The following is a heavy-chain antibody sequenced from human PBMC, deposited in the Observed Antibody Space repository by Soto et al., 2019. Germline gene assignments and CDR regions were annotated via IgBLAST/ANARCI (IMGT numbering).Heavy chain of an antibody. CDR2: ISAYNGNS. J-gene: IGHJ4*02. CDR3: ARHSGSYYFFDY. V-gene: IGHV1-18*01. Sequence: QVQLVQSGAEVKKPGASVKVSCETSRYTFTSYPISWVRQAPGQGLEWLGWISAYNGNSYYAQKVRGRVTMTTDKSTSTAYMELRSLRSDDTAVYFCARHSGSYYFFDYWGQGTLVTVSS. CDR1: RYTFTSYP. D-gene: IGHD1-26*01.